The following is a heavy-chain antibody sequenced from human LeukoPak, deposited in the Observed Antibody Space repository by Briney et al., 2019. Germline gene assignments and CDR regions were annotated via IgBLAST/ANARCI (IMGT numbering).Heavy chain of an antibody. CDR2: IYYSGST. Sequence: SETLSLTCTVSGGSISSYYWSWIRQPPGKGLEWIGYIYYSGSTNYNPSLKSRVTISVDTSKSQFSLKLSSVTAADTAVYYCARRSATRDYYGMDVWGKGTTVTVSS. D-gene: IGHD1-26*01. J-gene: IGHJ6*04. CDR1: GGSISSYY. CDR3: ARRSATRDYYGMDV. V-gene: IGHV4-59*08.